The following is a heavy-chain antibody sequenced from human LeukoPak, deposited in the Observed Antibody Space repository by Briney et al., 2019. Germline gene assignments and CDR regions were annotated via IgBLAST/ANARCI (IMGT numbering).Heavy chain of an antibody. CDR1: GFTFSSYA. D-gene: IGHD2-2*01. J-gene: IGHJ4*02. CDR3: AKARYQLLVPSVFDY. CDR2: ISGSGGST. Sequence: GGSPRLSCAASGFTFSSYAMSWVRQAPGKGLEWVSAISGSGGSTYYADSVKGRFTISRDNSKNTLYLQMNSLRAEDTAVYYCAKARYQLLVPSVFDYWGQGTLVTVSS. V-gene: IGHV3-23*01.